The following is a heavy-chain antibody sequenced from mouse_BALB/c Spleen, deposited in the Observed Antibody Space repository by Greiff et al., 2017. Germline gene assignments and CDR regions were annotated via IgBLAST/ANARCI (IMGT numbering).Heavy chain of an antibody. D-gene: IGHD2-1*01. CDR3: ARHYYGNYDAMDY. CDR2: ISSGGGST. Sequence: EVQLVESGGGLVKPGGSLKLSCAASGFAFSSYDMSWVRQTPEKRLEWVAYISSGGGSTYYPDTVKGRFTISRDNAKNTLYLQMSSLKSEDTAMYYCARHYYGNYDAMDYWGQGTSVTVSS. J-gene: IGHJ4*01. V-gene: IGHV5-12-1*01. CDR1: GFAFSSYD.